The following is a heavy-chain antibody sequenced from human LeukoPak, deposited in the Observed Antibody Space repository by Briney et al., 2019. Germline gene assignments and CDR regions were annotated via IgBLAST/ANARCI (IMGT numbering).Heavy chain of an antibody. V-gene: IGHV1-46*01. D-gene: IGHD2-21*01. Sequence: ASVKVSCKASGYTFTSYYMHWVRQAPGQGLEWMGIINPSGGSTSYAQKFQGRVTMTRDTSTSTVYMELSSLGSEDTAVYYCAKRPVARPFDYWGQGTLVTVSS. CDR3: AKRPVARPFDY. J-gene: IGHJ4*02. CDR2: INPSGGST. CDR1: GYTFTSYY.